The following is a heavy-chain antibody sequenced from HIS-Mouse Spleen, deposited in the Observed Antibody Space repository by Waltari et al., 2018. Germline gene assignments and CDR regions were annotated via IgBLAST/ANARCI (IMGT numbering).Heavy chain of an antibody. J-gene: IGHJ5*02. V-gene: IGHV4-39*07. CDR1: GGSISSSSYY. Sequence: QLQLQESGPGLVKPSETLSLTCTVSGGSISSSSYYWGWIRQPPGKGLEWIGSIYYSGRNYSNPSLKSRVNISVDTSKNQFSLKLRSVTAADTAVYYCARVPDSRISSSSGLDWFDPWGQGTLVTVSS. D-gene: IGHD6-6*01. CDR3: ARVPDSRISSSSGLDWFDP. CDR2: IYYSGRN.